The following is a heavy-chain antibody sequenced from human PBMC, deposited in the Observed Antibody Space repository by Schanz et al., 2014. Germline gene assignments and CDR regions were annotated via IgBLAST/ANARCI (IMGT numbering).Heavy chain of an antibody. CDR2: ISAYTNNT. V-gene: IGHV1-18*01. D-gene: IGHD2-2*01. CDR1: RYTFNTYG. Sequence: QGQLVQSGPEVKEPGASVKVSCEASRYTFNTYGINWVRQAPGQGLEWMGWISAYTNNTNYAQKVQGRVTMTTDTSTGTAYMELRSLRSDDTAVYYCARDRRRYCSTASCLHDNWFDPWGQGTLVIVSS. J-gene: IGHJ5*02. CDR3: ARDRRRYCSTASCLHDNWFDP.